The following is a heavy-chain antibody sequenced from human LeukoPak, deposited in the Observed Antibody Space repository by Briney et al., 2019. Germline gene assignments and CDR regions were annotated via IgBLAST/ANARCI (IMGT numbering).Heavy chain of an antibody. CDR1: GGSISSGDYY. V-gene: IGHV4-30-4*01. CDR2: IYYSGST. Sequence: SQTLSLTCTVSGGSISSGDYYWSWIRQPPGKGLEWIGYIYYSGSTYYNPSLKSRVTISVDTSKNQFSLKLSSATAADTAVYYCARDLWFGELSPAGMDVWGQGTTVTVSS. CDR3: ARDLWFGELSPAGMDV. D-gene: IGHD3-10*01. J-gene: IGHJ6*02.